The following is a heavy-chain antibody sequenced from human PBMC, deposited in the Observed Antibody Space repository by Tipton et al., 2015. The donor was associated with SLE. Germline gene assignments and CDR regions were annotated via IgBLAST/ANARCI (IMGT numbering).Heavy chain of an antibody. CDR3: ARDPPYSAYDWANWYFDL. Sequence: SLRLSCAASGFTFSNFAMHWVRQAPGKGLEWVAIISYDGSVTYFADSVKGRFAISRDNSRNTLNLQMNSLRVDDTAVYYCARDPPYSAYDWANWYFDLWGRGTLVTVSS. CDR2: ISYDGSVT. D-gene: IGHD5-12*01. J-gene: IGHJ2*01. CDR1: GFTFSNFA. V-gene: IGHV3-30*09.